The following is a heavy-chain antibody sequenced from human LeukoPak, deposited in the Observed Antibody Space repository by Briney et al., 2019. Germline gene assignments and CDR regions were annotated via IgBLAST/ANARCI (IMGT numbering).Heavy chain of an antibody. CDR3: ARAKYSSGWYYFDY. D-gene: IGHD6-19*01. V-gene: IGHV4-39*07. Sequence: PSETLSLTCTVSGGSISSSSYYWGWIRQPPGKGLEWIGSIYYSGSTYYNPSLKSRVTISVDTSKNQFSLKLSSVTAADTAVYYCARAKYSSGWYYFDYWSQETLVTVAS. CDR2: IYYSGST. J-gene: IGHJ4*02. CDR1: GGSISSSSYY.